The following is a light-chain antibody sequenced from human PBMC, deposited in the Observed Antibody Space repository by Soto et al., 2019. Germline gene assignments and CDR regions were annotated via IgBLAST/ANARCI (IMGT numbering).Light chain of an antibody. V-gene: IGKV3-20*01. CDR1: QSVSSTY. J-gene: IGKJ2*01. CDR3: QQYGSSSYT. Sequence: EIVLTQSPGTLSLCPGERATLSCRASQSVSSTYLAWYQHKPGQPPRLLIYGASSRATGIPDRFSGSGSGTDFTLTISRLEPEDFAIYYCQQYGSSSYTFGQGTKLEIK. CDR2: GAS.